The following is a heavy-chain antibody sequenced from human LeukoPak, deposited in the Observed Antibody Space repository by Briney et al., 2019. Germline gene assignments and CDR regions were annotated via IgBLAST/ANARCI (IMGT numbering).Heavy chain of an antibody. J-gene: IGHJ4*02. CDR2: IYNSGST. CDR1: GGSISSYY. V-gene: IGHV4-59*01. Sequence: SETLSLTCTVSGGSISSYYWSWIRQPPGKGLEWVGYIYNSGSTNYNPSLKSRVTISLDTHTDQFQLLLISVTAADTAVYYCARVIAGGVSSYYFDYWGQGTLVTVSS. D-gene: IGHD2-8*02. CDR3: ARVIAGGVSSYYFDY.